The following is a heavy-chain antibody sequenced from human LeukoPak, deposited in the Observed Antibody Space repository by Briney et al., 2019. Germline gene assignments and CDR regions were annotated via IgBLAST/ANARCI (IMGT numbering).Heavy chain of an antibody. CDR2: ISAYNGNT. Sequence: ASVKVSCKASGYTFTSYGISWVRQAPGQGFERVGWISAYNGNTNYAQKLQGRVTMTTDTSTSTAYMELRSLRSDDTAVYYCARDLYDYVWGSYRFLGYWGQGTLVTVSS. CDR3: ARDLYDYVWGSYRFLGY. V-gene: IGHV1-18*01. D-gene: IGHD3-16*02. J-gene: IGHJ4*02. CDR1: GYTFTSYG.